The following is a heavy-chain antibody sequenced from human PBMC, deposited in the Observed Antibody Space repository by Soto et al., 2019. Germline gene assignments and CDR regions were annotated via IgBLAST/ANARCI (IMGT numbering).Heavy chain of an antibody. CDR3: ARHGYDSSGYYYISFDY. CDR2: IYYSGST. CDR1: GGSISSSSYY. Sequence: SETLSLTCTVSGGSISSSSYYWGWIRQPPGKGLEWIGSIYYSGSTYYNPSLKSRVTISVDTSKNQFSLKLSSVTAADTAVYYCARHGYDSSGYYYISFDYWGQGTLVTVSS. J-gene: IGHJ4*02. V-gene: IGHV4-39*01. D-gene: IGHD3-22*01.